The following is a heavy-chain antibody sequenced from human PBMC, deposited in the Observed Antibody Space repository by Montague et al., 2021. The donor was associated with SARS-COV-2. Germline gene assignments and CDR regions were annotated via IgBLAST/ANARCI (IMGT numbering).Heavy chain of an antibody. V-gene: IGHV4-38-2*02. CDR1: GYSISSGYY. CDR3: ARDITLGMDV. Sequence: SETLSLTCIVSGYSISSGYYWGWVRQTPGKGLEWLGFIDYSGSTYYNPPCKTRVTMSLDTSKNQFSLKLTSVIAADTARDYCARDITLGMDVWGRGTTVTVSS. J-gene: IGHJ6*02. CDR2: IDYSGST.